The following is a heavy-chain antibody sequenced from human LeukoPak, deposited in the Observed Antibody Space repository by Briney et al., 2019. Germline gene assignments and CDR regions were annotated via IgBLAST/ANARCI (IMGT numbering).Heavy chain of an antibody. V-gene: IGHV3-30*18. J-gene: IGHJ4*02. CDR1: GFTFSSYG. CDR3: AKRRGYSYGYPDY. CDR2: ISYDGSNK. Sequence: GGSLRLSCAASGFTFSSYGMHWVRQAPGKGLEWVAVISYDGSNKYYADSVKSRFTISRDNSKNTLYLQMNSLRAEDTAVYYCAKRRGYSYGYPDYWGQGTLVTVSS. D-gene: IGHD5-18*01.